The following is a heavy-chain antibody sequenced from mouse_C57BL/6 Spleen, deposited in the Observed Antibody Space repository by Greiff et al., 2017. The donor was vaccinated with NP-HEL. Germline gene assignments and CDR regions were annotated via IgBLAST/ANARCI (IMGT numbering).Heavy chain of an antibody. CDR2: IYPGNSDT. D-gene: IGHD1-1*01. V-gene: IGHV1-5*01. Sequence: DVKLQESGTVLARPGASVKMSCKTSGYTFTSYWMHWVKQRPGQGLEWIGAIYPGNSDTSYNQKFKGKAKLTAVTSASTAYMELSSLTNEDSAVYYCTRRDYGSSYSFDYWGQGTTLTVSS. J-gene: IGHJ2*01. CDR3: TRRDYGSSYSFDY. CDR1: GYTFTSYW.